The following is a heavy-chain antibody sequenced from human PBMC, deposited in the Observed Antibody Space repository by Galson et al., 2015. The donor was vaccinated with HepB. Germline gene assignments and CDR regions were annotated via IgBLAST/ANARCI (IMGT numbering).Heavy chain of an antibody. V-gene: IGHV3-49*03. D-gene: IGHD4-23*01. CDR2: IRSKAYGGTT. Sequence: SLRLSCAASGFTFGDYAMSWFRQAPGKGLEWVGFIRSKAYGGTTEYAASVKGRFTISRDDSKSIAYLQMNSLKTEDTAVYYCTRDPSGGGNPDFDYRGQGTLVTVSS. CDR1: GFTFGDYA. J-gene: IGHJ4*02. CDR3: TRDPSGGGNPDFDY.